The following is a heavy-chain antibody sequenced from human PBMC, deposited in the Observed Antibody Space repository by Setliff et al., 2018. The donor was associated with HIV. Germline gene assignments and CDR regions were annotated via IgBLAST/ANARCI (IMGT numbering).Heavy chain of an antibody. CDR2: INAGNGNT. Sequence: ASVKVSCKASGYTFTSYAMHWVRQAPGQRLEWMGWINAGNGNTKYSQKFQGRVTITRDTSASTAYMELSSLRSEDTAMYYCARHITGISFFSYMDVWGTGTTVTVSS. J-gene: IGHJ6*03. V-gene: IGHV1-3*01. D-gene: IGHD1-20*01. CDR3: ARHITGISFFSYMDV. CDR1: GYTFTSYA.